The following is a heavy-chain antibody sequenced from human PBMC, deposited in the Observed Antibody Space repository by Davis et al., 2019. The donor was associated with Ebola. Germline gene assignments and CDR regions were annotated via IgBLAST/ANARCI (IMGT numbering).Heavy chain of an antibody. CDR3: AREIPEYYYDSSGYYYGGGAFDI. CDR2: IYYSGSS. CDR1: GGSIISYY. V-gene: IGHV4-59*01. J-gene: IGHJ3*02. Sequence: MPSETLSLTCTVSGGSIISYYWTWIRQPKGKGLEWIGYIYYSGSSNYNPSLKSRVTRSVDTSKNQFSLKLSSVTAADTAVYYCAREIPEYYYDSSGYYYGGGAFDIWGQGTIVTVSS. D-gene: IGHD3-22*01.